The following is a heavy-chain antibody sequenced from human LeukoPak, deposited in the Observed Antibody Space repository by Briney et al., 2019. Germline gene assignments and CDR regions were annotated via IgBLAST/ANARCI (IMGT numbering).Heavy chain of an antibody. Sequence: ASVKVSCKASGYTFTSYGISWVQQAPGQGLEWMGWISAYNGNTNYAQKLQGRVTMTTDTSTSTAYMELRSLRSDDTAVYYCARDPEDSGTMKTDYWGQGTLVTVSS. J-gene: IGHJ4*02. CDR2: ISAYNGNT. CDR3: ARDPEDSGTMKTDY. D-gene: IGHD1-26*01. V-gene: IGHV1-18*01. CDR1: GYTFTSYG.